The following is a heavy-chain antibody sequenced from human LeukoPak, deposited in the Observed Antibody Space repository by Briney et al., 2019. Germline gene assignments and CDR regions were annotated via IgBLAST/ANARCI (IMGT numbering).Heavy chain of an antibody. D-gene: IGHD2-15*01. V-gene: IGHV3-23*01. CDR3: AKYRVVYYYYYMDV. Sequence: PGGSLRLSCAASGFTFSSYAMGWVRQAPGKGLEWVSAISGSGGSTYYADSVKGRFTISRDNSKNTLYLQMNSLRAEDTAVYYCAKYRVVYYYYYMDVWGKGTTVTVSS. J-gene: IGHJ6*03. CDR2: ISGSGGST. CDR1: GFTFSSYA.